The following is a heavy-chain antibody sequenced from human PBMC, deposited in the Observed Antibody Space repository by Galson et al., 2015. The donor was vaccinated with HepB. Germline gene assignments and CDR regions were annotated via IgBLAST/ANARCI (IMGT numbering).Heavy chain of an antibody. J-gene: IGHJ4*02. Sequence: SVKVSCKAFGYTFTGYYIHWVRQAPGQGLEWMGWINPDSGGTTYAQKFQGGVTMSRDTSITTAYMELSRLTSDDTAVYYCARHYDSSGYQEDYWGQGTLVTVSS. CDR1: GYTFTGYY. V-gene: IGHV1-2*02. CDR2: INPDSGGT. CDR3: ARHYDSSGYQEDY. D-gene: IGHD3-22*01.